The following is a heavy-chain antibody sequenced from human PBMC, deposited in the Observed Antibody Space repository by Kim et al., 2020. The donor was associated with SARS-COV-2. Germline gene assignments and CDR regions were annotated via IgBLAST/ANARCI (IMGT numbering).Heavy chain of an antibody. D-gene: IGHD6-19*01. Sequence: PYHKGRVTISVDTSKNQFSLKRSSVTAADAAVYYCARVVAVAGPGGWFDPWGQGTLVTVSS. V-gene: IGHV4-59*01. J-gene: IGHJ5*02. CDR3: ARVVAVAGPGGWFDP.